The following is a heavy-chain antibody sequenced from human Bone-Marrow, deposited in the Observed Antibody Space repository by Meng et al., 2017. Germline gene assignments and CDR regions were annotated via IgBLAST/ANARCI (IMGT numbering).Heavy chain of an antibody. CDR1: GFSLSNARMG. CDR2: IFSNDER. V-gene: IGHV2-26*01. Sequence: SGPTLVKPTETLTPTCTVSGFSLSNARMGVSWIRQPPGKALEWLAHIFSNDERSYSTSLKSRLTISKDTSKSQVVLTMTNMDPVDTATYYCARIPDYYDSSGPNWFDPWGQGTLVTVSS. CDR3: ARIPDYYDSSGPNWFDP. D-gene: IGHD3-22*01. J-gene: IGHJ5*01.